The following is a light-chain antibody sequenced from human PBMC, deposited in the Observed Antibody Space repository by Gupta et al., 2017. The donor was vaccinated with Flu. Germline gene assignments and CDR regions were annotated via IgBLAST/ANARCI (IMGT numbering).Light chain of an antibody. J-gene: IGLJ3*02. V-gene: IGLV1-44*01. CDR3: AAWDDSLSGWV. CDR2: SNN. Sequence: QSGLTQPPSASGTAGPTVTTSCSGSNSNIGGNTVTWYQHLPGTAPKLLIHSNNQRPSGVPDRFSGSKSGTSASLAISGLQSEDEADYYCAAWDDSLSGWVFGGGTQVTV. CDR1: NSNIGGNT.